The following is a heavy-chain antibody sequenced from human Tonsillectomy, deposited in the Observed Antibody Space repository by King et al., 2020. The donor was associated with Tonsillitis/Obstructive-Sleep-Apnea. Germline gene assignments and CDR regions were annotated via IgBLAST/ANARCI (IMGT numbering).Heavy chain of an antibody. J-gene: IGHJ3*02. Sequence: VQLQQWGAGLLKPSETLSLTCAVSDGSFSGYYWSWIRQPPGKGLEWIGEIDHSGGTNYNPSLKRRVTISLDTPKNQFSLKLSSVTAADTAVFYCAREASHNGFDIWGHGTLVTVSS. CDR1: DGSFSGYY. V-gene: IGHV4-34*01. CDR2: IDHSGGT. CDR3: AREASHNGFDI.